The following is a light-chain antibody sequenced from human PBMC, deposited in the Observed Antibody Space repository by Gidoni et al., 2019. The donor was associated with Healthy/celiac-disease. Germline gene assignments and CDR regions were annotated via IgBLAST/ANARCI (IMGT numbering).Light chain of an antibody. Sequence: DIQMTQSPSTLSASVGDRVTITCRASHSISSWLAWYQQKPGNAPRLLIYDASSLESGVPSRFSGSGSGTEFTLTISSLQPDDFAIYYCQQYSSYPRTFGRGTKVEIK. CDR1: HSISSW. CDR3: QQYSSYPRT. J-gene: IGKJ1*01. CDR2: DAS. V-gene: IGKV1-5*01.